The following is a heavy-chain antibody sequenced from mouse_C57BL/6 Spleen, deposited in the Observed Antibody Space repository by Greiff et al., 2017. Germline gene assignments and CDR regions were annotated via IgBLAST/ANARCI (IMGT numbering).Heavy chain of an antibody. CDR1: GYTFTSYW. J-gene: IGHJ2*01. V-gene: IGHV1-52*01. D-gene: IGHD2-1*01. CDR3: ARVGISDLLWY. Sequence: QVQLQQPGAELVRPGSSVELSCKASGYTFTSYWMHWVKQKPIQGLEWIGNIDPSDSETHYNQKFKDKATLTVDKSSSTAYIQLSSLTSEDCAVYYCARVGISDLLWYWGQGTTLTVSS. CDR2: IDPSDSET.